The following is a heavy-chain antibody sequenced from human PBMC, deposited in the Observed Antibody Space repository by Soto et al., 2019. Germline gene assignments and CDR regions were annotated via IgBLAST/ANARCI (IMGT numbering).Heavy chain of an antibody. V-gene: IGHV3-23*01. CDR1: GFTFSSYA. D-gene: IGHD6-19*01. CDR2: ISGSGGST. CDR3: AKDMSSGWGRRWYFQH. Sequence: GGSLRLSCAASGFTFSSYAMSWVRQAPGKGLEWVSAISGSGGSTYYADSVKGRFTISRDNSKNTLYLQMNSLRAEDTAVYYCAKDMSSGWGRRWYFQHWGQGTLVTVSS. J-gene: IGHJ1*01.